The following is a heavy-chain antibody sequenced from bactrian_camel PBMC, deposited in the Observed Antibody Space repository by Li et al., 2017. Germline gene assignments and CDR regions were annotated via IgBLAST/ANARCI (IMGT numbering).Heavy chain of an antibody. V-gene: IGHV3S54*01. CDR1: GNTYSLNC. CDR3: AAGGFAAGVSWYCGLIYDFNY. Sequence: HVQLVESGGGTAQPGRSLRLSCAASGNTYSLNCLGWFRQTPGKERGQVAVFIYTFGRSTRYADSVKGRFTISQDNSKNTLYLQMNSLKPEDTAMYYCAAGGFAAGVSWYCGLIYDFNYWGRGTQVTVS. D-gene: IGHD6*01. J-gene: IGHJ4*01. CDR2: FIYTFGRST.